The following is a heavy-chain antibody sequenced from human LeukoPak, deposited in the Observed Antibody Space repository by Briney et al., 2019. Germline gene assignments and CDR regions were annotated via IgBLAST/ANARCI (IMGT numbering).Heavy chain of an antibody. CDR3: AKFGSGYYSGFDY. J-gene: IGHJ4*02. V-gene: IGHV3-23*01. CDR1: GFTFSSYA. Sequence: GGSLRLSCAASGFTFSSYAMGWVRQAPGKGLEWVSAIGGGSVTTYYADSVKGRFTISRDNSKNTPFLQMNSLRAEDTAVYYCAKFGSGYYSGFDYWGQGTLVTVSS. D-gene: IGHD3-22*01. CDR2: IGGGSVTT.